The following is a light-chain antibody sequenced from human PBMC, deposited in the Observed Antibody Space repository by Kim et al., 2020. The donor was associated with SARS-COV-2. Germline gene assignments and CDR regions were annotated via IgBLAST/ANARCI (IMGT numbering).Light chain of an antibody. CDR1: RSDVGGYKY. V-gene: IGLV2-14*01. Sequence: SITISCPGTRSDVGGYKYVSWYQQHPGKAPKLVIYEVDNRPSGVSIRFSGSKSGNTASLTISGLQAEDEADYYCSSYIRGSTNYVFGTGTKVTVL. J-gene: IGLJ1*01. CDR3: SSYIRGSTNYV. CDR2: EVD.